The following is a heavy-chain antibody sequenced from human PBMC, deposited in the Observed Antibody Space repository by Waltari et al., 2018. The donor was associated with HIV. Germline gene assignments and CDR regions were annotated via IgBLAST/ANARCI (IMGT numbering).Heavy chain of an antibody. V-gene: IGHV4-30-4*01. D-gene: IGHD2-2*01. CDR2: IYYSGST. Sequence: QVQLQESGPGLVKPSQTLSPTCTVPGGSISSGDYYWSWIRQPPGKGLEWIGYIYYSGSTYYNPSLKSRVTISVDTSKNQFSLKLSSVSAADTAVYYCARAGSVFGTSPYGMDVWGQGTTVTVSS. CDR3: ARAGSVFGTSPYGMDV. J-gene: IGHJ6*02. CDR1: GGSISSGDYY.